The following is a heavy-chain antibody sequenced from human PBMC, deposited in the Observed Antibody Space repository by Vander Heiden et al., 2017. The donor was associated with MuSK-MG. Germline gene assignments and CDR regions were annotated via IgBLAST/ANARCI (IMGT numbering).Heavy chain of an antibody. CDR1: GGTFSSYA. V-gene: IGHV1-69*01. CDR2: NSPSCGTE. CDR3: ARGGGGYSYGTFDY. D-gene: IGHD5-18*01. Sequence: QVQLVQSGAEVKKPGSSVKVSCKASGGTFSSYAISWVRKAPGKGREWRGGNSPSCGTENDAQKVQGRVTITAEEATSKAKRERRRMRCEETAVYYCARGGGGYSYGTFDYWGQGTLVTVSS. J-gene: IGHJ4*02.